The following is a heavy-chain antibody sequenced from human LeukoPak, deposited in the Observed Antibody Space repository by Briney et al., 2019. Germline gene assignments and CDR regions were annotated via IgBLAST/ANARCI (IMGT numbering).Heavy chain of an antibody. CDR2: ISYDGSIN. D-gene: IGHD3-10*01. CDR1: GFTFSSYA. Sequence: GGSLRLSCAASGFTFSSYAMHWVRQAPGKGLEWVALISYDGSINDYADSVKGRFTISRDNSKNTLYLQMNSLRAEDTAVYYCAKDHGRDYYGSGRYDYWGQGTLVTVSS. V-gene: IGHV3-30*04. J-gene: IGHJ4*02. CDR3: AKDHGRDYYGSGRYDY.